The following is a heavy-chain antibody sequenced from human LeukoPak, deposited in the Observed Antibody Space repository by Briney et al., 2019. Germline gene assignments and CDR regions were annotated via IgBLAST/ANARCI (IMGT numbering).Heavy chain of an antibody. D-gene: IGHD3-3*01. CDR3: AKDFWDFWSGYSIDY. J-gene: IGHJ4*02. CDR2: ISGSGGST. V-gene: IGHV3-23*01. CDR1: RFTFSSYA. Sequence: GGSLRLSCAASRFTFSSYAMSWVRQAPGKGLEWVSAISGSGGSTYYADSVKGRFTISRDNSKNTLYLQMNSLRAEDTAVYYCAKDFWDFWSGYSIDYWGQGTLVTVSS.